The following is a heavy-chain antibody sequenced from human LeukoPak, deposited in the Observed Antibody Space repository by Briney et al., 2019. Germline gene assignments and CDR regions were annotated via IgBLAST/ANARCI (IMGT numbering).Heavy chain of an antibody. CDR3: GSLHNRPL. Sequence: GGSLRLSCAASGFTFSSYEMNWVRQAPGKGLEWVSYISSSGSTIYYADSVKGRFTISRDNAKNSLDLQMTSLRAEDTAIYYCGSLHNRPLWGRGTPVTVSS. D-gene: IGHD2/OR15-2a*01. J-gene: IGHJ1*01. V-gene: IGHV3-48*03. CDR1: GFTFSSYE. CDR2: ISSSGSTI.